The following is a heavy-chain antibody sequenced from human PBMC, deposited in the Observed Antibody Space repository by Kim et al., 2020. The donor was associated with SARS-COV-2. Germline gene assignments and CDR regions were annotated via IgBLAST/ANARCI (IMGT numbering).Heavy chain of an antibody. Sequence: GGSLRLSCTASGFTFGDYAMSWFRQAPGKGLEWVGFIRSKAYGGTTEYAASVKGRFTISRDDSKSIAYLQMNSLKTEDTAVYYCTRDGPHPDCSGGSCYSHYYYGMDVWGQGTTVTVSS. V-gene: IGHV3-49*03. D-gene: IGHD2-15*01. CDR1: GFTFGDYA. J-gene: IGHJ6*02. CDR2: IRSKAYGGTT. CDR3: TRDGPHPDCSGGSCYSHYYYGMDV.